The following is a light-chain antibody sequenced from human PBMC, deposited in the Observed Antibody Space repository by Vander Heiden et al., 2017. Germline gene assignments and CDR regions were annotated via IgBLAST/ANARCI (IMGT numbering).Light chain of an antibody. CDR2: GAS. CDR1: ESVSSN. Sequence: EIVMTQSQATLSVSRGERVTLSCRASESVSSNLAWYQQKPGQAPRLLIYGASTRATGIPARFSGSGSGTEFTLTISRLQSEDFEVYYCQQYNKWPTFGQGTKVEIK. CDR3: QQYNKWPT. V-gene: IGKV3-15*01. J-gene: IGKJ1*01.